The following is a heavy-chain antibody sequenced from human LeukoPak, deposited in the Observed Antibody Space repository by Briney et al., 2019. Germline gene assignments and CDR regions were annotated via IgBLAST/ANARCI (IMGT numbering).Heavy chain of an antibody. V-gene: IGHV4-59*01. CDR2: IYNSGST. CDR1: GGSISSNY. Sequence: SETLSLTCTVSGGSISSNYWSWIRQPPGKGLEWIGYIYNSGSTSYNPSLKSRVTISVDTSKNQFSLKLSSVTAADTAVYYCARDGYGACFDPRGQGILVTVSS. D-gene: IGHD4-17*01. CDR3: ARDGYGACFDP. J-gene: IGHJ5*02.